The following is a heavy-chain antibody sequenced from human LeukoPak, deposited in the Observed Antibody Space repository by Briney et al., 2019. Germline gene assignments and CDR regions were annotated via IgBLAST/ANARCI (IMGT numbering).Heavy chain of an antibody. CDR1: GDSISSGDYY. D-gene: IGHD3-22*01. Sequence: TSETLSLTCTVSGDSISSGDYYWSWIRQPAGKGLEWIGRIYTSGSTNYNPSLKSRVTISVDTSKNQFSLKLSSVTAADTAVYYCARGPYYFDSSGAFDIWGQGTMVTVSS. J-gene: IGHJ3*02. V-gene: IGHV4-61*02. CDR2: IYTSGST. CDR3: ARGPYYFDSSGAFDI.